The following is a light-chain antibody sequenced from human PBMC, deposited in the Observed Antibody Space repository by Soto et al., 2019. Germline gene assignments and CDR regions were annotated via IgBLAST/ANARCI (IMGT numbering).Light chain of an antibody. CDR3: QQTYSSLQH. CDR2: AAS. Sequence: DFQMTQSPSSLSASVGDRVTIAFRASQSIEKYLNWYQQKPGKAPRLLMSAASDLQSGVPSRFSGSGSGTGFSLTISNVQPEDFATYYCQQTYSSLQHFGQGTRLEIK. CDR1: QSIEKY. J-gene: IGKJ5*01. V-gene: IGKV1-39*01.